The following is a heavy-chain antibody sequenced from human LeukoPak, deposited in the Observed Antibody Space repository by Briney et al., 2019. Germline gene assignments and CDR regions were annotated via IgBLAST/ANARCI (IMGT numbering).Heavy chain of an antibody. Sequence: PSETLSLTCTVSGGSISSYYWSWIRQPAGKGLEWIGRIYTSGSTNYNPSLKSRVTMSVDTSKNQFSLKLSSVTAADTAVYYCARDLSGYCSSTSCYYYYGMDVWGQGTTVTVSS. D-gene: IGHD2-2*03. CDR2: IYTSGST. J-gene: IGHJ6*02. CDR3: ARDLSGYCSSTSCYYYYGMDV. V-gene: IGHV4-4*07. CDR1: GGSISSYY.